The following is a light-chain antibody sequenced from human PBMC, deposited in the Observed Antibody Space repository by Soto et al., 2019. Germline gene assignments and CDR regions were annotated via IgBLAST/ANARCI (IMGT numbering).Light chain of an antibody. CDR1: NSDLGTYNL. CDR3: GVYVGSNIFYV. Sequence: QSVLTLPASVSGSPGQSITISCTGTNSDLGTYNLVSWYQQHPGKAPKTIIYEVTKRPSGVSKRFSGSKSGNTASLTISGLQAEDEADYYCGVYVGSNIFYVFGTGTQVTVL. J-gene: IGLJ1*01. V-gene: IGLV2-23*02. CDR2: EVT.